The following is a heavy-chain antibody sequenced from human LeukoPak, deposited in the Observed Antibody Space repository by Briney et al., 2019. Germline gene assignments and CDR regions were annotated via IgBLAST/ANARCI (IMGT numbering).Heavy chain of an antibody. CDR2: ISSSSSYI. V-gene: IGHV3-21*01. J-gene: IGHJ4*02. CDR3: ARDKIQEYRLLSPFDY. Sequence: GGSLRLSCAASGFTFSSYSMNWVRQAPGKGLEWVSSISSSSSYIYYADSVKGRFTISRDNAKNSLYLQMNSLRAEDTAVYYCARDKIQEYRLLSPFDYWGQGTLVTVSS. D-gene: IGHD2-2*01. CDR1: GFTFSSYS.